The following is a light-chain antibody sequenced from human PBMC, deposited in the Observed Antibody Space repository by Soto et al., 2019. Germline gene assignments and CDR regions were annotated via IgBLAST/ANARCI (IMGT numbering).Light chain of an antibody. Sequence: EVVMSQSPATLSVSRGEGATLXXRASQGIGDTLAWYQHKPGQTPRXPIYDTSTRATGVPTRFSGSGSGTDFTLTISSLEPEDFAVYYCQQRSNWLTFGGGTKVDIK. CDR1: QGIGDT. CDR3: QQRSNWLT. CDR2: DTS. V-gene: IGKV3D-11*01. J-gene: IGKJ4*01.